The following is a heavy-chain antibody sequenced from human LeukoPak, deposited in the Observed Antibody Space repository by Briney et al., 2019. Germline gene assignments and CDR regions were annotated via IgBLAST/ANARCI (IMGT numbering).Heavy chain of an antibody. V-gene: IGHV4-34*01. CDR3: ARVDSSGWSYWYFDL. Sequence: PSETLSLTCAVYGGSFSGYYWSWIRQPPGKGLEWIGEINHSGSTNYNPSLKSRVTISVDTSKNQFYLKLSSVTAADTAVYYCARVDSSGWSYWYFDLWGRGTLVTVSS. D-gene: IGHD6-19*01. CDR2: INHSGST. J-gene: IGHJ2*01. CDR1: GGSFSGYY.